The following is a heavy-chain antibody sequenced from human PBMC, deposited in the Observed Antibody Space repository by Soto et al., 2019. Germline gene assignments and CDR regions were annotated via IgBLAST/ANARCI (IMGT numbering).Heavy chain of an antibody. D-gene: IGHD3-22*01. CDR2: INAGNGNT. CDR3: AREVDYYYSSTMDY. V-gene: IGHV1-3*01. Sequence: QVQLVQSGAEVKKPGASVKVSCKASGYTFTSYAMHWVRQAPGQRLEWMGWINAGNGNTKYSQKFQGRVTITRDTSASTAYMELSSLRSEDTAVYYCAREVDYYYSSTMDYWGQGTLVTVSS. CDR1: GYTFTSYA. J-gene: IGHJ4*02.